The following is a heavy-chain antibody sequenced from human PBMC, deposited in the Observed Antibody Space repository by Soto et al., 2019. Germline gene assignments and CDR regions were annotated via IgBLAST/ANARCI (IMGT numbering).Heavy chain of an antibody. Sequence: GGSLRLSCAASGFTFSSYAMSWVRQAPGKGLEWVSAISGSGGSTYYADSVKGRFTISRDNSKNTLYLQMNSLRAEDTAVYYCAKSTHYYDSSPVPFDYWGQGTLVTVSS. CDR1: GFTFSSYA. D-gene: IGHD3-22*01. CDR2: ISGSGGST. J-gene: IGHJ4*02. V-gene: IGHV3-23*01. CDR3: AKSTHYYDSSPVPFDY.